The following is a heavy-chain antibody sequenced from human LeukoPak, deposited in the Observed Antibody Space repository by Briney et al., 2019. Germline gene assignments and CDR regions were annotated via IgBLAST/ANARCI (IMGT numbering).Heavy chain of an antibody. J-gene: IGHJ4*02. D-gene: IGHD1-26*01. CDR2: IYYSGST. Sequence: SETLSLTCTVSGGSISSYYWSWIRQPPGKGLEWIGYIYYSGSTNYNPSLKSRVTISVDTSKNQFSLKLSSVTAADTAVYYCARVAAGHSGSYYYYWGQGTLVTVSS. V-gene: IGHV4-59*01. CDR1: GGSISSYY. CDR3: ARVAAGHSGSYYYY.